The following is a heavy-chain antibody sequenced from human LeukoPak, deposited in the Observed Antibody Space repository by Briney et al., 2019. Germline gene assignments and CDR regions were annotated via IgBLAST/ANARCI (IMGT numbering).Heavy chain of an antibody. CDR1: GFTFSSYS. J-gene: IGHJ4*02. Sequence: PGGSLRLSCAASGFTFSSYSMNWVRQAPGKGLEWVSYISSSSSTIYYADSVKGRFTISRDNAKNSLYLQMNSLRAEDTAVYYCAKAARGYSYGYSGYWGQGTLVTVSS. CDR3: AKAARGYSYGYSGY. V-gene: IGHV3-48*01. CDR2: ISSSSSTI. D-gene: IGHD5-18*01.